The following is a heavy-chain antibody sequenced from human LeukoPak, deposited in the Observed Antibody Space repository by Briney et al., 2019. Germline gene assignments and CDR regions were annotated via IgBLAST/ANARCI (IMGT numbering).Heavy chain of an antibody. J-gene: IGHJ5*02. V-gene: IGHV3-23*01. CDR2: ISGFGDRT. CDR1: GFIFGNFP. D-gene: IGHD1-26*01. Sequence: PGGSLRLSCAASGFIFGNFPMTWVRQVPGKGLEWVSAISGFGDRTVYADSVKGRFTISRDNSKNTLYLQMNSLRAEDTAVYYCAKECGSYYPWFDPWSQGTLVTVSS. CDR3: AKECGSYYPWFDP.